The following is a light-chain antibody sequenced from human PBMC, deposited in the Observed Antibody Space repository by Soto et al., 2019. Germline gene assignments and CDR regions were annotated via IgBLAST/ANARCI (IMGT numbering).Light chain of an antibody. CDR3: QQYNHWPLN. CDR1: QSVSSN. CDR2: GAS. J-gene: IGKJ4*01. V-gene: IGKV3-15*01. Sequence: EIVMTQSPATLSVSPGERATLSCRASQSVSSNLAWYQQKPGQAPRLLIYGASTRATGIPARFSGSGSGTEFPLTISSLQSEDFEVYYCQQYNHWPLNFGGGTKVEIK.